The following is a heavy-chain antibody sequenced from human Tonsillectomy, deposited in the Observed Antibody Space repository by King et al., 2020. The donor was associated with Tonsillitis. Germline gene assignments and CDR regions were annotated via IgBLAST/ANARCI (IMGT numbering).Heavy chain of an antibody. CDR1: GYAFNSYH. Sequence: VQLVESGTEVKEPGASVKVSCKASGYAFNSYHAHWLRQVTGQGLEWVGWIYPDNGATDYAPNFQGRVTLTRDTSSTTLYMDLRGLRPDDTAVYDCVRENWYYDHWGQGTLVTVSS. J-gene: IGHJ4*02. V-gene: IGHV1-2*02. CDR2: IYPDNGAT. CDR3: VRENWYYDH. D-gene: IGHD1-1*01.